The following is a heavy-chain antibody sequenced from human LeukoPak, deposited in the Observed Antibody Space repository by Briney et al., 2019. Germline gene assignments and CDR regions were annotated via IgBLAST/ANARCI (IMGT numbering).Heavy chain of an antibody. CDR2: INRSGST. CDR1: GGSFSGYY. V-gene: IGHV4-34*01. Sequence: SETLSLTCAVYGGSFSGYYWSWLRHPPGNGLEWIGEINRSGSTNYNPSLKSRVNISVDTSKNQFSLKLSSGTAADTAVYYCARLFFFDYWGQGTLVTVSS. J-gene: IGHJ4*02. CDR3: ARLFFFDY.